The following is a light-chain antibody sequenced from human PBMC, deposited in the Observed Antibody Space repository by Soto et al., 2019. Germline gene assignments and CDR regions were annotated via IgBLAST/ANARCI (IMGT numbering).Light chain of an antibody. Sequence: EIVMTQSPVTLSMSPGERAALSCRASQNVNNNLAWYQQKPGQAPRLLIYGVFARGTGVPARFSGSGSGTEFTFTSSSLQSKDFAVYYCQQYSKWPPTFGRGTRLEIK. CDR3: QQYSKWPPT. J-gene: IGKJ5*01. V-gene: IGKV3-15*01. CDR2: GVF. CDR1: QNVNNN.